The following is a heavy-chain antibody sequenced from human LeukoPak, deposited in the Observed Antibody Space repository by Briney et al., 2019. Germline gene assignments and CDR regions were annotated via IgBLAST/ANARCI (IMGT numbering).Heavy chain of an antibody. Sequence: GASVKVSCKASGYTFTGYYMHWVRQAPGQGLEWMGRINPNTGGTNYAQNFQGRFTITRDTPISTAYMELTSLRSDDTAVYYCARVHGYHPDFDYWGQGPLVPVSS. CDR3: ARVHGYHPDFDY. CDR1: GYTFTGYY. D-gene: IGHD6-25*01. V-gene: IGHV1-2*06. J-gene: IGHJ4*02. CDR2: INPNTGGT.